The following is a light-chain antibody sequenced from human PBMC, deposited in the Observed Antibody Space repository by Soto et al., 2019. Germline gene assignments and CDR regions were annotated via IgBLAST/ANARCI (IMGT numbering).Light chain of an antibody. CDR2: DVS. J-gene: IGLJ1*01. CDR1: SSDVGGYNY. CDR3: SSYTSSSTLEYV. V-gene: IGLV2-14*01. Sequence: QSVLTQPASVSGSPGQSITISCTGTSSDVGGYNYVSWYQQHPGKAPKLMIYDVSNRPSGVSNRFSGSKSGNTASLTISGLQAEDEADYCCSSYTSSSTLEYVFGTGTKVTVL.